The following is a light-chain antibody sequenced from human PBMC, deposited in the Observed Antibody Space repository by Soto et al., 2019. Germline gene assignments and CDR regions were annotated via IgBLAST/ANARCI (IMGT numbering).Light chain of an antibody. J-gene: IGKJ1*01. V-gene: IGKV1-5*03. CDR3: QQYYSYPWT. CDR2: KAS. CDR1: QSINTL. Sequence: DIQMTQSPSTLSASVGDTVAITCRASQSINTLLAWYQQKPGKAPKLLIYKASKLESGVPSRFSGSGSGTEFTLTISSLQPDDFATDYCQQYYSYPWTCGQGTKVEIK.